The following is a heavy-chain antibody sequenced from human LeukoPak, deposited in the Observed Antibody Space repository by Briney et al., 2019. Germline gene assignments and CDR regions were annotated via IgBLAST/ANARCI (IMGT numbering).Heavy chain of an antibody. J-gene: IGHJ3*02. CDR3: AKDGGDYGDYWDAFDI. D-gene: IGHD4-17*01. V-gene: IGHV3-7*03. Sequence: GGSLRLSCAASGFTFSSYWMSWVRQAPGKGLEWVANIKQDGSEKYYVDSVKGRFTVSRDNAKNSLYLQMNSLRAEDTAVYYCAKDGGDYGDYWDAFDIWGQGTMVTVSS. CDR2: IKQDGSEK. CDR1: GFTFSSYW.